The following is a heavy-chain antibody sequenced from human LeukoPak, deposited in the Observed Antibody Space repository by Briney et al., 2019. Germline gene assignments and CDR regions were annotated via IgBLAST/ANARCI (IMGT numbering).Heavy chain of an antibody. CDR1: GYTFTSYD. CDR2: MNPNSGNT. CDR3: ARGGWELLSYWFDP. J-gene: IGHJ5*02. Sequence: ASVKVSCKASGYTFTSYDINWVRQATGQGLEWMGWMNPNSGNTGYAQKFQGRVTITRNTSISTAYMELSSLRSEDTAVYYCARGGWELLSYWFDPWGQGTLVTVSS. V-gene: IGHV1-8*03. D-gene: IGHD1-26*01.